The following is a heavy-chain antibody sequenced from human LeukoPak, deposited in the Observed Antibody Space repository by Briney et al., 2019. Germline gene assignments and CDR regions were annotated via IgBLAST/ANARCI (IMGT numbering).Heavy chain of an antibody. CDR3: ARDGGYQLLSP. Sequence: GGSLRLSCAASGFTFDDYAMHWVRQAPGKGLEWVSGISWNSGSIGYADSVKGRFTIPRDNAKNSLYLQMNSLRAEDTAVYYCARDGGYQLLSPWGQGTLVTVSS. J-gene: IGHJ5*02. CDR2: ISWNSGSI. D-gene: IGHD2-2*01. V-gene: IGHV3-9*01. CDR1: GFTFDDYA.